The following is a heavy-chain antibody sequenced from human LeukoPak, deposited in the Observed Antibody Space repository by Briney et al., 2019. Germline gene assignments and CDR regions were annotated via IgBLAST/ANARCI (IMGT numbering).Heavy chain of an antibody. J-gene: IGHJ1*01. Sequence: GGSLRLSCAASGFTFSTYTMNWVRQAPGKGLEWVSSISADSNYIYYAGAVEGRFTISRDNARNSLYLQMNSLRAEDTAVYYCAKDRHIVVVWYFQHWGQGTLVTVSS. CDR1: GFTFSTYT. CDR2: ISADSNYI. V-gene: IGHV3-21*04. CDR3: AKDRHIVVVWYFQH. D-gene: IGHD2-21*01.